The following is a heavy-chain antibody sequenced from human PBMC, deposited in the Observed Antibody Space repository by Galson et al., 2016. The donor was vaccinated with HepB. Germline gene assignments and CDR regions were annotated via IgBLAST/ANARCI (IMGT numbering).Heavy chain of an antibody. Sequence: SLRLSCAASGFTFRNYGMHWVRQAPGKGLEWIGEVFHSGNTNYNPSLKSRVTISVDTSKNQFTLKMTSVTAADSAVYYCARTEFGEVATTTSMVGYWGQGALVTVSS. J-gene: IGHJ4*02. CDR3: ARTEFGEVATTTSMVGY. CDR2: VFHSGNT. D-gene: IGHD3-10*02. V-gene: IGHV4-4*02. CDR1: GFTFRNYG.